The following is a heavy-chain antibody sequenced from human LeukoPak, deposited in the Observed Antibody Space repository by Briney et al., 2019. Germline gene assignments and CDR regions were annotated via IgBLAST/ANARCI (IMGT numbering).Heavy chain of an antibody. Sequence: SETLSLTCTVSGGSISSYYWSWVRQPPGKGLEWSGDIYYSGSTNYNPSLRSRVTISVDTSKHQFSLKLTSVTAADTAVYYCAGAPPLLYSSSSLGAFDIWGQGTMVTVSS. J-gene: IGHJ3*02. CDR1: GGSISSYY. CDR2: IYYSGST. CDR3: AGAPPLLYSSSSLGAFDI. V-gene: IGHV4-59*01. D-gene: IGHD6-13*01.